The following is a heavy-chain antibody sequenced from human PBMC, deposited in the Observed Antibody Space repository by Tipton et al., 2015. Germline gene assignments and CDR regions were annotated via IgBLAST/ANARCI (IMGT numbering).Heavy chain of an antibody. CDR2: ISYDGSKK. J-gene: IGHJ6*02. CDR3: VKGDELRDFEWLIFEPDGRYYYYGMDDV. V-gene: IGHV3-30*18. CDR1: GFTFSTTA. Sequence: SLRLSCAASGFTFSTTAMNWVRQAPGKGLEWVTIISYDGSKKYYADSVKGRFTISRDNSKNMVFLQMNSLSAEDTAVYYCVKGDELRDFEWLIFEPDGRYYYYGMDDVWGQGTTVTVSS. D-gene: IGHD3-9*01.